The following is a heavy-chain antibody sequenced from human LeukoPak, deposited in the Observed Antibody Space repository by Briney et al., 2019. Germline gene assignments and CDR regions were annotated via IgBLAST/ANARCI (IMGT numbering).Heavy chain of an antibody. V-gene: IGHV4-59*01. Sequence: SETLSLTCTVSGGSISSYYRSWIRQPPGKGLEWIGYIYYSGSTNYNPSLKSRVTISVDTSKNQFSLKLSSVTAADTAVYYCAREEAPPAPFLDYWGQGTLVTVSS. CDR2: IYYSGST. J-gene: IGHJ4*02. CDR1: GGSISSYY. CDR3: AREEAPPAPFLDY.